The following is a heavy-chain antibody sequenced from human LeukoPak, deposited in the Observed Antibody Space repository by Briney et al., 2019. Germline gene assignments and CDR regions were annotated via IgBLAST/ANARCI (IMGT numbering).Heavy chain of an antibody. V-gene: IGHV3-7*01. CDR2: IKPDGSAQ. D-gene: IGHD6-13*01. J-gene: IGHJ4*02. Sequence: GGSLRLSCKASGFIFSNYAMSWVRHVPGRGLDWVANIKPDGSAQYYAASVKGRFTISRDNAKNSVYLQMNSLRVEDTAVYYCARANNSSWHNWGQGTLVTVSA. CDR3: ARANNSSWHN. CDR1: GFIFSNYA.